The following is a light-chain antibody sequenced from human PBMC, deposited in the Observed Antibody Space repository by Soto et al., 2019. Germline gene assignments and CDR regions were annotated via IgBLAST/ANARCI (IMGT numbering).Light chain of an antibody. CDR3: QQSYSTLWT. CDR1: QTISSY. CDR2: AAS. Sequence: DIQMTQSPSSLSASVGARVAITCRASQTISSYLNWYQQKPGKAPKLLIYAASSLQSGVPSRFSGSGSGTDFTLTISCLQPEDFATYYCQQSYSTLWTFGQGTKGDIK. V-gene: IGKV1-39*01. J-gene: IGKJ1*01.